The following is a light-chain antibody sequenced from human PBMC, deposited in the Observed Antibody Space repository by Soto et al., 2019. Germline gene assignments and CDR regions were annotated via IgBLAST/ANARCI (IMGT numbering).Light chain of an antibody. CDR1: QGIGTD. V-gene: IGKV1-17*01. CDR3: QQHYSYPLT. J-gene: IGKJ3*01. Sequence: DIQMTQSPSSLSASVGERVTITCRASQGIGTDLGWYQQKPGKAPERLIYEASVLQSGVPSRFSGSGSGTEFTLTISSLQPEDFATYYCQQHYSYPLTFGPGTKVDIK. CDR2: EAS.